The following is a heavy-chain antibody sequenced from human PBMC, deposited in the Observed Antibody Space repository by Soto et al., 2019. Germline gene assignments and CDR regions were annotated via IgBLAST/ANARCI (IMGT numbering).Heavy chain of an antibody. Sequence: QVQLVESGGGGVQPGRSLRISYAASGFTFSTYGMHWVRQAPGKGLERVAHISYDGNNKHYADFVKGRLTISRDNSKNTLYLHISSLRDEDTAVYYCGKDTYYYDSTGYYVFDDWGQGPLLTVSS. V-gene: IGHV3-30*18. J-gene: IGHJ4*02. D-gene: IGHD3-22*01. CDR1: GFTFSTYG. CDR3: GKDTYYYDSTGYYVFDD. CDR2: ISYDGNNK.